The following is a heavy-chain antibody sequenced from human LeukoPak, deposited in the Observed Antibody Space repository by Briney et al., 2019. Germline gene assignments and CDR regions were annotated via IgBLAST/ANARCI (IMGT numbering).Heavy chain of an antibody. D-gene: IGHD4-17*01. CDR3: ARATDFDY. CDR1: GGSISSGGYY. J-gene: IGHJ4*02. V-gene: IGHV4-31*03. CDR2: IYYSGST. Sequence: SETLSLTCTVSGGSISSGGYYWSWVRQHPGKGLEWIGSIYYSGSTNYNPSLQGRVTISLDTSRNQFSLKLSSVTAADTAVYYCARATDFDYWGQGTLVTVSS.